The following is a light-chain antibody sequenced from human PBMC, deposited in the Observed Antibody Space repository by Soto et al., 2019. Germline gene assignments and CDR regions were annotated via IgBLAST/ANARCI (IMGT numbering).Light chain of an antibody. Sequence: EKVMTQSPVTLSVSPGERATLSCRASQSVRSNLAWYQQKPGQAPRLLIYGATTRATGIPARFSGSGSGTEFTLTITSLQFEDFAVYYCQEYNDWRPITFGGGTKVDIK. CDR2: GAT. J-gene: IGKJ4*01. CDR3: QEYNDWRPIT. V-gene: IGKV3-15*01. CDR1: QSVRSN.